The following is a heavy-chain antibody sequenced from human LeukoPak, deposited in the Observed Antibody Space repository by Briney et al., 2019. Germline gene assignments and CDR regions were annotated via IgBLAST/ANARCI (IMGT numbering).Heavy chain of an antibody. CDR3: ARHRYSSSWYIDY. D-gene: IGHD6-13*01. CDR1: GGSIRSSYYY. CDR2: IYYSGST. Sequence: SETLSLTCTVSGGSIRSSYYYWGWIRQHPGKGLEWIGYIYYSGSTYYNPSLKSRVTISVDTSKNQFSLKLNSVTAADTAVYYCARHRYSSSWYIDYWGQGTLVTVSS. J-gene: IGHJ4*02. V-gene: IGHV4-31*03.